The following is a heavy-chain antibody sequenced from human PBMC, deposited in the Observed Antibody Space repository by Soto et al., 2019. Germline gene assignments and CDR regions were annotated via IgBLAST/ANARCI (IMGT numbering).Heavy chain of an antibody. CDR1: GFTFSSYG. J-gene: IGHJ6*02. D-gene: IGHD6-6*01. Sequence: GGSLRLSCAASGFTFSSYGMHWVRQAPGKGLEWVAVISYDGSNKYYADSVKGRFTISRDNSKNTLYLQMNSLRAEDTAVYYCARGGGPKSIAARYCYYYYGMDVWGQGTTVTVSS. V-gene: IGHV3-30*03. CDR3: ARGGGPKSIAARYCYYYYGMDV. CDR2: ISYDGSNK.